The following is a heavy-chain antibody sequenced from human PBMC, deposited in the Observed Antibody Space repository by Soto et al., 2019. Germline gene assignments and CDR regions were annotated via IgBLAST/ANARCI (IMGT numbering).Heavy chain of an antibody. CDR1: GFTFSSYA. CDR3: AKFVGTQDHLDY. CDR2: ISDNSGST. Sequence: GGSLRLSCAASGFTFSSYAMSWVRQAPGKGLEWVSSISDNSGSTYYADSVKGRFTISRDNSKNTLYLQMNSLRAEDTAVYYCAKFVGTQDHLDYWGQGTLVTVSS. V-gene: IGHV3-23*01. D-gene: IGHD1-26*01. J-gene: IGHJ4*02.